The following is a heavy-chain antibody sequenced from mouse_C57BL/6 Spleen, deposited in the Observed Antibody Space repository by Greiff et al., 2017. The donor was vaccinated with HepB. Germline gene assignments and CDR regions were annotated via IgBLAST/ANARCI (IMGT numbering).Heavy chain of an antibody. D-gene: IGHD2-3*01. CDR1: GYTFTSYW. Sequence: VKLQESGAELVMPGASVKLSCKASGYTFTSYWMHWVKQRPGQGLEWIGEIDPSDSYTNYNQKFKGKSTLTVDKSSSTAYMQLSSLTSEDSAVYYCARVDGYWGQGTTLTVSS. CDR3: ARVDGY. CDR2: IDPSDSYT. J-gene: IGHJ2*01. V-gene: IGHV1-69*01.